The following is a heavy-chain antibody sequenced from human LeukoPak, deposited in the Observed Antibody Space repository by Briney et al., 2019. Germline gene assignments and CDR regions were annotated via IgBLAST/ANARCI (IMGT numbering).Heavy chain of an antibody. CDR2: INHSGST. CDR3: ARDQALGYGWPTVLAIDI. D-gene: IGHD6-19*01. CDR1: GGSFSGYY. V-gene: IGHV4-34*01. Sequence: SETLSLTCAVYGGSFSGYYWSWIRQPPGKGLEWIGEINHSGSTNYNPSLKSRVTISVDTSKNQFSLNLSSVTAADTAVYYCARDQALGYGWPTVLAIDIWGQGTMVTVSS. J-gene: IGHJ3*02.